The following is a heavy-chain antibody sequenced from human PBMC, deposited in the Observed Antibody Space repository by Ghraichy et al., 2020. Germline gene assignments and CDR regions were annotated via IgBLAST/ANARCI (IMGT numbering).Heavy chain of an antibody. V-gene: IGHV5-10-1*01. D-gene: IGHD1-26*01. CDR1: GYNFANYW. CDR2: IDPVDSYT. CDR3: ATGIRATVVAFDL. J-gene: IGHJ3*01. Sequence: GESLNISCKGSGYNFANYWISWVRQMPGKGPEWMGRIDPVDSYTSFSPSFQGHINISVDMSSSTAFLRWNSQKVSDTAMYYCATGIRATVVAFDLWGQGTVVTVSS.